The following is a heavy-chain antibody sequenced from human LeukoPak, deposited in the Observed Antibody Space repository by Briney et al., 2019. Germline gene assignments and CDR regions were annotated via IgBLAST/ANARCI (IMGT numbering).Heavy chain of an antibody. CDR3: ATSRDYYDSSGVDY. Sequence: SETLSLTCAVYGGSFSGYYWSWIRQLPGKGLEWIGEINHSGGTNYNPSLKSRVTISADTSKNQFSLKLSSVTAADTAVYYCATSRDYYDSSGVDYWGQGTLVTVSS. CDR1: GGSFSGYY. CDR2: INHSGGT. D-gene: IGHD3-22*01. J-gene: IGHJ4*02. V-gene: IGHV4-34*01.